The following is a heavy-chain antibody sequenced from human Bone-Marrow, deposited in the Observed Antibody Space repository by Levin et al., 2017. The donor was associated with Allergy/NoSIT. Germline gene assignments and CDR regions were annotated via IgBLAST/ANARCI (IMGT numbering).Heavy chain of an antibody. CDR2: IIPIFASA. D-gene: IGHD2-2*01. J-gene: IGHJ6*03. CDR1: GDTFNSYS. CDR3: ARGASVECSGSSCPRNYYYFYMDV. V-gene: IGHV1-69*06. Sequence: PGESLKISCKASGDTFNSYSITWVRQAPGQGLERMGGIIPIFASADYAQKFQGRVTITADKSTSTVYMELSSLTSEDTAVYYCARGASVECSGSSCPRNYYYFYMDVWGTGTTVTVSS.